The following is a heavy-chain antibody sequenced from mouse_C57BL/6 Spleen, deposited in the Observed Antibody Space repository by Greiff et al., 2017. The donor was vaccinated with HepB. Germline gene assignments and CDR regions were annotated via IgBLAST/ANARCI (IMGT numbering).Heavy chain of an antibody. V-gene: IGHV1-19*01. J-gene: IGHJ1*03. D-gene: IGHD1-1*01. CDR1: GYTFTDYY. CDR3: ARGDYYGSHWYFDV. Sequence: VQLQQSGPVLVKPGASVKMSCKASGYTFTDYYMNWVKQSHGKSLEWIGVINPYNGGTSYNQKFKGKATLTVDKSSSTAYMVLNSLTSEDSAVYYCARGDYYGSHWYFDVWGTGTPVTVSS. CDR2: INPYNGGT.